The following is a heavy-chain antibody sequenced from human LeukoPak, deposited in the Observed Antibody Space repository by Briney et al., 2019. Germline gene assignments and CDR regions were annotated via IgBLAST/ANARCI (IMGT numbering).Heavy chain of an antibody. Sequence: PSETLSLTCAVSGYSISSGYYWGWIRQPPGKGLEWIGSIYHSGSTYYNPSLKSRVTISVDTSKNQFSLKLSSVTAADTAVYYCASLNWGQGYWGQGTLVTVSS. CDR3: ASLNWGQGY. CDR2: IYHSGST. D-gene: IGHD7-27*01. CDR1: GYSISSGYY. V-gene: IGHV4-38-2*01. J-gene: IGHJ4*02.